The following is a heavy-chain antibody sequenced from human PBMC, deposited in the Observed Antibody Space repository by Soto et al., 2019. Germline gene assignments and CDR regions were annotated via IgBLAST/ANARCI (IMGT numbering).Heavy chain of an antibody. Sequence: EVQLVESGGGLVQPGGALRLSCEASGFTFKNYNMNWVRQAPGKGLEWISHISTSGTTTYYADSVKGRFSISRDNAKNSLYLQMNSLRVEDTAVYYCAKGFCFGSNCDCTYWGQGSLVTVSS. CDR1: GFTFKNYN. CDR2: ISTSGTTT. CDR3: AKGFCFGSNCDCTY. D-gene: IGHD1-1*01. J-gene: IGHJ4*02. V-gene: IGHV3-48*01.